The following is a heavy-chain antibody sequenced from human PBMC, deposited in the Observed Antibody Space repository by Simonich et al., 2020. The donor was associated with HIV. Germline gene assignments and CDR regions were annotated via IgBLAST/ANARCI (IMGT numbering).Heavy chain of an antibody. J-gene: IGHJ4*02. CDR2: IYYSGST. D-gene: IGHD3-22*01. Sequence: GLVKPSETLSLTCTVSGGSISSYYWSWIRQPPGKGLEWIGYIYYSGSTNYNPPLKIRVTISVDTSKNQFSLKLNSVTAADTAVYYCAKQTSVGPTMIVPYYYDYWGQGTLVTVSS. V-gene: IGHV4-59*01. CDR1: GGSISSYY. CDR3: AKQTSVGPTMIVPYYYDY.